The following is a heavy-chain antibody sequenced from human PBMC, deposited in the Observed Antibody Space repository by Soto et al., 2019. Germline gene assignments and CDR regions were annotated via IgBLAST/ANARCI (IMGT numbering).Heavy chain of an antibody. J-gene: IGHJ4*02. Sequence: ASVKVSCKASGNTFTSYGISWVRQAPGQGLEWMGWINAGNGNTKYTQKLQGRVTITRDTSASTAYMELSSLRSEDTAVYYCARGKAIVVVPAAPDYWGQGTLVTV. CDR1: GNTFTSYG. V-gene: IGHV1-18*01. CDR3: ARGKAIVVVPAAPDY. CDR2: INAGNGNT. D-gene: IGHD2-2*01.